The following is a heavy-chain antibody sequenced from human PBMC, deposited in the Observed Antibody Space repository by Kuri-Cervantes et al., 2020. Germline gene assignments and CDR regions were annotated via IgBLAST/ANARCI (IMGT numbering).Heavy chain of an antibody. D-gene: IGHD4-17*01. CDR1: GFTFDDYA. J-gene: IGHJ4*02. CDR2: ISWNSGSI. V-gene: IGHV3-9*01. Sequence: SLKISCAAPGFTFDDYAMHWVRQAPGKGLEWVSGISWNSGSIGYADSVKGRFTISRDNAKNSLYLQMNSLGAEDTALYYCAKVNYYGDYGGGLDYWGQGTLVTVSS. CDR3: AKVNYYGDYGGGLDY.